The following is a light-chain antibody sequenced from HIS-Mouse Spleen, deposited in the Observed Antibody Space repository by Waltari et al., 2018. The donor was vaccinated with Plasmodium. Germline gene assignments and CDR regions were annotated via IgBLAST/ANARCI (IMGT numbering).Light chain of an antibody. J-gene: IGKJ3*01. CDR2: GAS. CDR3: QQYNNWSFT. V-gene: IGKV3-15*01. CDR1: QSVSSN. Sequence: EIFMTQSPPTLSVSQGESATLPCRASQSVSSNLAWYQQKPGQAPRLLIYGASTRATGIPARFSGSGSGTEFTLTISSLQSEDFAVYYCQQYNNWSFTFGPGTKVDIK.